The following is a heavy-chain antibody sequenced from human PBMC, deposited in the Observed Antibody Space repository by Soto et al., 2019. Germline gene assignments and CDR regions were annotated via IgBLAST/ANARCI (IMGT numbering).Heavy chain of an antibody. CDR2: ISVSGIDI. V-gene: IGHV3-21*01. CDR3: SREGVTNYTDSYFDL. Sequence: EVQLVESGGGLVKQGGSLRLSCAASGFAFYYYNMNWVRQAPGSGLEWASSISVSGIDIHFTDSVKGRFTISRDNDKTSLYLQMDSLRPEETAIYYCSREGVTNYTDSYFDLWGHGALVTVSS. J-gene: IGHJ4*01. CDR1: GFAFYYYN. D-gene: IGHD4-4*01.